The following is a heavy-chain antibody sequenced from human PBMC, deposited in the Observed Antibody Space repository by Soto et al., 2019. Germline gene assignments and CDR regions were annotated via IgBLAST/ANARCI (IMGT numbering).Heavy chain of an antibody. V-gene: IGHV5-10-1*01. J-gene: IGHJ4*02. CDR2: IDPSDSYT. CDR1: GYSFTIYW. Sequence: GESLKISCKGSGYSFTIYWISWVRQMPGKGLEWMGRIDPSDSYTNYSPSFQGHVTISADKSISTAYLQWSSLKASDTAMYYCARGRRYYYDSSGYLDYWGQGTLVTV. D-gene: IGHD3-22*01. CDR3: ARGRRYYYDSSGYLDY.